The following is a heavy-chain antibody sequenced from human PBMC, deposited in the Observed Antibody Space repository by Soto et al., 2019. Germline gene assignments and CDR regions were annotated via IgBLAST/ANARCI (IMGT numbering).Heavy chain of an antibody. CDR2: INPRSGDT. CDR1: GDTFTGYY. Sequence: QVQLVQSGAEVKNPGASVKVSCKTSGDTFTGYYMHWVRQAPGQGLEWMGWINPRSGDTDYAQTFQGRVTMTRDTSISTAYMELSRLRSNDTAFYYCARGYSTGWYSSVFFDYWGQGTLVTVSS. CDR3: ARGYSTGWYSSVFFDY. V-gene: IGHV1-2*02. D-gene: IGHD6-19*01. J-gene: IGHJ4*02.